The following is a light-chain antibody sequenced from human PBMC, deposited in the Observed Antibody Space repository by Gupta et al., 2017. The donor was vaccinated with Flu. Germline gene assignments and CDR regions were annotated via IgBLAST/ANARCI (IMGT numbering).Light chain of an antibody. CDR1: QIVRTT. J-gene: IGKJ1*01. CDR3: QQYNNWPPWT. V-gene: IGKV3D-15*01. Sequence: ASLSVSPGERATLSCRASQIVRTTVAWYQQKPGQAPRLLIYGASTRATGIPDRFSGSGSGTEFTLTISSRQSEDLAVYYCQQYNNWPPWTFGQGTKVEVK. CDR2: GAS.